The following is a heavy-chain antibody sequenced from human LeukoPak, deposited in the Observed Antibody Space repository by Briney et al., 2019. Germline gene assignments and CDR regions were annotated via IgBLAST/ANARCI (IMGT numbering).Heavy chain of an antibody. J-gene: IGHJ4*02. Sequence: PGGSLRLSCAASGFTFSTYSMNWVRQAPGKGLEWVSSISSGSSFTYYADSVKGRFTISRDNAKNSLFLQMNSLRAEDTAVYYCARESSGYFYWGQGTLVTVSS. V-gene: IGHV3-21*01. CDR1: GFTFSTYS. CDR3: ARESSGYFY. CDR2: ISSGSSFT. D-gene: IGHD3-22*01.